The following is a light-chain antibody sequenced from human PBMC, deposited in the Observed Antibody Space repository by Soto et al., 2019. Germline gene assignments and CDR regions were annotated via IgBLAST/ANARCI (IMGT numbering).Light chain of an antibody. J-gene: IGLJ1*01. CDR3: CSYAGSYYYV. Sequence: QSALTQPRSVSGSPGQSVTISCTGTSSVVGGYNYVSWYQQHPGKAPKLMIYDVSKRPSGVPDRFSGSKSGNTASLTISGLQAEGEADYYCCSYAGSYYYVFGTGTKVTVL. CDR1: SSVVGGYNY. CDR2: DVS. V-gene: IGLV2-11*01.